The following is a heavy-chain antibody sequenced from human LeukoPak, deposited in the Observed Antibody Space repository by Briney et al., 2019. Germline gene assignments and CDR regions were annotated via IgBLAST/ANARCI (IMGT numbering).Heavy chain of an antibody. CDR2: IYSGGST. CDR1: GFTVSSNY. J-gene: IGHJ4*02. V-gene: IGHV3-53*01. D-gene: IGHD6-13*01. Sequence: GGSLRLSCAASGFTVSSNYMSWVRQAPGKGLEWVSVIYSGGSTYYADSVKGRFTISRDNSRNTLFLQMNSLRAEDTAVYYCAKHHYSSSRDYFDYWGQGTLVTVSS. CDR3: AKHHYSSSRDYFDY.